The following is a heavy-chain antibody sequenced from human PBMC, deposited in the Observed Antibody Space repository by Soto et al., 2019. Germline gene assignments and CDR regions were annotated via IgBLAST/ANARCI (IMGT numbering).Heavy chain of an antibody. D-gene: IGHD2-15*01. CDR2: ISRNGDST. J-gene: IGHJ6*02. CDR1: GFTFSTYA. V-gene: IGHV3-23*01. CDR3: AAVEGDCSGGACDGYYAMAV. Sequence: EVQLLESGGGLVQPGGSLRLSCAASGFTFSTYAMSWVRQAPGKGLEWVSAISRNGDSTYYADSVKGRFTISRDDSKNPLYLQMNSLRAEDTAVYYCAAVEGDCSGGACDGYYAMAVWGQGTTVTVSS.